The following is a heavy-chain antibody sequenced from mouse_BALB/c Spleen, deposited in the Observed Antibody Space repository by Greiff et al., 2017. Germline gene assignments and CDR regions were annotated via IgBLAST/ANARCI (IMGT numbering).Heavy chain of an antibody. J-gene: IGHJ2*01. CDR2: IWWDDDK. V-gene: IGHV8-8*01. CDR1: GFSLSTSGMG. Sequence: QVTLKESGPGLLQPSQTLSLTCSFSGFSLSTSGMGVGWIRQPSGMGLEWLAHIWWDDDKRYNPALKSLLTIAKDTSSNQLFLKIASVDTAATAPYYCARIDPYYGSRVYFDDWGQGTTLTVSS. CDR3: ARIDPYYGSRVYFDD. D-gene: IGHD1-1*01.